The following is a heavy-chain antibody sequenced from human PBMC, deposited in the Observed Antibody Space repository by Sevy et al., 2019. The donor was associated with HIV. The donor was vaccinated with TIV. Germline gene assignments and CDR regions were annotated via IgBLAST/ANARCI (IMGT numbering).Heavy chain of an antibody. CDR3: ARGTGYNYLDY. J-gene: IGHJ4*02. V-gene: IGHV3-11*01. CDR2: ISGSGTTI. Sequence: GGSLRLSCAASGFTFRDYYMSWIRQSPGKGLEWVSYISGSGTTIHYADSVKGRFTISREDAKNSLYLQMNSLRVEDTAVYYCARGTGYNYLDYWGQGILVTVSS. CDR1: GFTFRDYY. D-gene: IGHD5-12*01.